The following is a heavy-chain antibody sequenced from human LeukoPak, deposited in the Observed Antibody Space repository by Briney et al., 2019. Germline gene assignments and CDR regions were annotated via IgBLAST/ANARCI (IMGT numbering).Heavy chain of an antibody. J-gene: IGHJ4*02. CDR3: ARGAGYYKRDPGY. Sequence: GSLRLSCAASGFTFDDYGMSWIRQPPGKGLEWIGEINHSGSTNYNPSLKSRVTISVDTSKNQFSLKLSSVTAADTAVYYCARGAGYYKRDPGYWGQGTLVTVSS. CDR1: GFTFDDYG. D-gene: IGHD3-10*01. V-gene: IGHV4-34*01. CDR2: INHSGST.